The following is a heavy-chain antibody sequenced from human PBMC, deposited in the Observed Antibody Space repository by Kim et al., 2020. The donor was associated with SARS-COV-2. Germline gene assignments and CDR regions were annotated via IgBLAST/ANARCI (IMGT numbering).Heavy chain of an antibody. CDR1: GFSLKCTG. CDR3: ARRMAFAGMDY. V-gene: IGHV3-48*02. Sequence: GGSLRLSCVASGFSLKCTGIYWVRQAPGKGLEWISYVSEDESHNSYADSVKGRFTVSRDDGKNSVFLQMDSLRDEDTALYYCARRMAFAGMDYWCQGT. CDR2: VSEDESHN. D-gene: IGHD2-21*01. J-gene: IGHJ4*02.